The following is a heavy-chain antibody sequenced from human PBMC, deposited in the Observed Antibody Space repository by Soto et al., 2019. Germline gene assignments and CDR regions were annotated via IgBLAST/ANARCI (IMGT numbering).Heavy chain of an antibody. CDR2: IKQDGSEK. CDR3: ARDHEAYYYDSSGYYVY. J-gene: IGHJ4*02. D-gene: IGHD3-22*01. V-gene: IGHV3-7*01. Sequence: EVQLLESGGGLVQPGGSLRLSCAASGFTFSSYAMSWVRQAPGKGLEWVANIKQDGSEKYYVDSVKGRFTISRDNAKNSLYLQMNSLRAEDTAVYYCARDHEAYYYDSSGYYVYWGQGTLVTVSS. CDR1: GFTFSSYA.